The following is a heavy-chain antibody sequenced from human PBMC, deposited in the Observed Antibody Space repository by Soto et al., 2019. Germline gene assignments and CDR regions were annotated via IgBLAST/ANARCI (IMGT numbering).Heavy chain of an antibody. Sequence: QVQLVQSGAEVKKPGSSVKVSCKTSGVSFNNNGIGWVRQAPGHGLEWMGGVSPPFRTSNYARKFQVRMSITADASTGTVNMELSSLTSEDTAQYYCARVLYYGSGSYSPYGMDVWGQGTTVTVSS. CDR1: GVSFNNNG. CDR2: VSPPFRTS. CDR3: ARVLYYGSGSYSPYGMDV. D-gene: IGHD3-10*01. V-gene: IGHV1-69*01. J-gene: IGHJ6*02.